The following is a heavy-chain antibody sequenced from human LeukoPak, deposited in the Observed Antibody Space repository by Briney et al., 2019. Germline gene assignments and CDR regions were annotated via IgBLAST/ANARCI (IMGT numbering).Heavy chain of an antibody. CDR2: IYYSGST. J-gene: IGHJ4*02. Sequence: SETLSLTCTVSGGSISSYYWSWIRQPPGKGLEWIGYIYYSGSTNYNPSLKSRVTISVDTSKNQFSLKLSSVTAADTAVYYCARGEYSGGYYYSDYWGQGTLVTVSS. V-gene: IGHV4-59*01. CDR1: GGSISSYY. D-gene: IGHD1-26*01. CDR3: ARGEYSGGYYYSDY.